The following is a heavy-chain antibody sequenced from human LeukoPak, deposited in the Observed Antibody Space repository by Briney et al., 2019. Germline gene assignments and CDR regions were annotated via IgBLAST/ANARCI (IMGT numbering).Heavy chain of an antibody. D-gene: IGHD6-13*01. CDR2: INHSGST. J-gene: IGHJ4*02. CDR1: GGSFSGYY. CDR3: ARNRLAYSSSWAFDY. Sequence: SETLSLTCAVYGGSFSGYYWSWIRQPLGKGLEWIGEINHSGSTNYNPSLKSRVTISVDTSKSQFSLKLSSVTAADTAVYYCARNRLAYSSSWAFDYWGQGTLVTVSS. V-gene: IGHV4-34*01.